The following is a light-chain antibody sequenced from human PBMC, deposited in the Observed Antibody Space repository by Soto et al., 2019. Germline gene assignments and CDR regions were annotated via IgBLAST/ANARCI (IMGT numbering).Light chain of an antibody. CDR3: QQYDSWPLT. CDR1: QSIGNT. Sequence: EIVMTQSPATMSVSPGQRATLFCRASQSIGNTLAWYQHKRGQAPRLLIYGASTRATGVPDRIIGSGSGTEFALTIGSLQPDDFAVYFCQQYDSWPLTFGQGTRLDIK. J-gene: IGKJ5*01. CDR2: GAS. V-gene: IGKV3-15*01.